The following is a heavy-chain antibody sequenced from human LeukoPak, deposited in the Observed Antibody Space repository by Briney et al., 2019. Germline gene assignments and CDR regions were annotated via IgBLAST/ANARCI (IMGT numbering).Heavy chain of an antibody. Sequence: GGSLRLSCAASGFTFISYAMTWVRQAPGKGLDWVSTITGGGGSTYYADSVRGRFTISRDNSKNMLYLQMNSLRAEDTAVYYCARDRGARGRFDAFDMWGQGTMVTVSS. CDR3: ARDRGARGRFDAFDM. D-gene: IGHD3-10*01. J-gene: IGHJ3*02. V-gene: IGHV3-23*01. CDR1: GFTFISYA. CDR2: ITGGGGST.